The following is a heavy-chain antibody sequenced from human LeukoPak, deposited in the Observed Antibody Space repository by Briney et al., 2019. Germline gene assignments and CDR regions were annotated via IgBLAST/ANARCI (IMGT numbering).Heavy chain of an antibody. CDR1: GDSVSSNSAA. CDR2: TYYRSKWYN. CDR3: ARDRVRSYSSGWYRTLEGDFDY. J-gene: IGHJ4*02. D-gene: IGHD6-19*01. V-gene: IGHV6-1*01. Sequence: SQTLSPTCAISGDSVSSNSAAWNWIRQSPSRGLEWLGRTYYRSKWYNDYAVSVKSRITINPDTSKNQFSLQLNSVTPEDTAVYYCARDRVRSYSSGWYRTLEGDFDYWGQGTLVTVSS.